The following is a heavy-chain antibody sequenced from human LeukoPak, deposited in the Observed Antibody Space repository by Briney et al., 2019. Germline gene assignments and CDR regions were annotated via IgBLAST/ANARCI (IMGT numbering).Heavy chain of an antibody. D-gene: IGHD3-22*01. CDR2: IYYSGST. CDR3: ARLRTYYYDSSDPGYYYYYMDV. V-gene: IGHV4-59*01. Sequence: SETLSLTCTVSGGSISSYYWSWIRQPPGKGLEWIGYIYYSGSTNYNPSLKSRVTISVDTSKNQFSLKLSSVTAADTAVYYCARLRTYYYDSSDPGYYYYYMDVWGKGTTVTVSS. CDR1: GGSISSYY. J-gene: IGHJ6*03.